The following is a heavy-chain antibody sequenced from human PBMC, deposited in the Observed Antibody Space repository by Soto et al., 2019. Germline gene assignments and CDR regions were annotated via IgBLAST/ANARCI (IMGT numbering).Heavy chain of an antibody. CDR1: GYSFTAYG. D-gene: IGHD1-26*01. J-gene: IGHJ6*02. Sequence: QVQLVQSGAEVKKPGASVKVSCKASGYSFTAYGIHWVRQAPGQRLEWMGWINAAIGEIKFSQKFQGRVTISRDTSARTAYMDLSGLRSEDTAVYYCARLDGSYFYNYGTDVWGQGTTVTVSS. CDR3: ARLDGSYFYNYGTDV. CDR2: INAAIGEI. V-gene: IGHV1-3*01.